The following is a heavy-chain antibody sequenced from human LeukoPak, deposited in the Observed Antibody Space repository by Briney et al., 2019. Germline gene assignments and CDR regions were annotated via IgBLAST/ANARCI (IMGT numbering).Heavy chain of an antibody. CDR1: GFTFSSYS. J-gene: IGHJ3*02. CDR3: ARELREHGVFDI. V-gene: IGHV3-53*01. Sequence: QPGGSLRLSCAASGFTFSSYSMSWVRQAPGKGLEWVSEIYSDGSTYYAASMKGRFSISRDNSKNTVYLQMNSLRAEDTAVYYCARELREHGVFDIWGQGTMVTVSS. D-gene: IGHD1-26*01. CDR2: IYSDGST.